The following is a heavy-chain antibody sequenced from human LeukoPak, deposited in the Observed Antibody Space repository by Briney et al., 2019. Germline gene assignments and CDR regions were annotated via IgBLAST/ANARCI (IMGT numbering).Heavy chain of an antibody. V-gene: IGHV1-2*02. Sequence: GASVKVSCKASGYTFSGNYMHWVRQAPGQGLEWMGWINPNTGDTNYAQKFQGRVTMTRDTSISTSYMELSRLRSDDTAVYFCARDRAYYYCGMDVWGQGTTVTVSS. D-gene: IGHD3-16*01. CDR2: INPNTGDT. J-gene: IGHJ6*02. CDR1: GYTFSGNY. CDR3: ARDRAYYYCGMDV.